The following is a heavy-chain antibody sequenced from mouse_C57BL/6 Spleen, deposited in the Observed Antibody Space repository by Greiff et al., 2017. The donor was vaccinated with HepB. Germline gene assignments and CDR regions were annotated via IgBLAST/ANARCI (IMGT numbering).Heavy chain of an antibody. CDR2: IYPRSGNT. J-gene: IGHJ2*01. V-gene: IGHV1-81*01. D-gene: IGHD1-1*01. CDR1: GYTFTSYG. Sequence: QVQLQQSGAELARPGASVKLSCKASGYTFTSYGISWVKQRPGQGLEWIGEIYPRSGNTYYNEKFKGKATLTADKSSSTAYMELRSLTSEDSAVYCCARRGFYYCCSSLYYFDYWGQGTTLTVAS. CDR3: ARRGFYYCCSSLYYFDY.